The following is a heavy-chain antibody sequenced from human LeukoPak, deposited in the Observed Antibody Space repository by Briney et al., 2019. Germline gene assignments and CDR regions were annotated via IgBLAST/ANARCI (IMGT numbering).Heavy chain of an antibody. Sequence: PGGSLTLSCVASRFTFNNYTMTWVRQAPGKGLAWVSSISSSSRYIFYEASMQGRFTISRDNAKNSLFLQMNSLRAEDTAVYYCARVRKRRELAWSGRTHDYYYYYMDVWGKGTTVTISS. V-gene: IGHV3-21*01. CDR3: ARVRKRRELAWSGRTHDYYYYYMDV. D-gene: IGHD1-26*01. J-gene: IGHJ6*03. CDR2: ISSSSRYI. CDR1: RFTFNNYT.